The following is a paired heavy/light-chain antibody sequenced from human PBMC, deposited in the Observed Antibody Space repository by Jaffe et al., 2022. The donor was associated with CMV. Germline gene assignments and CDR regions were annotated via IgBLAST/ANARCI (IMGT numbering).Heavy chain of an antibody. CDR2: IYPATSDT. Sequence: EVQLVQSGAEVKKPGESLKISCKGSGYTFSNYWIGWVRQMPGKGLEWMAIIYPATSDTRDSPSFQGQVTISADKSISTAYLQWSSLKETDTAVYFCVRSSSLGAHDAFSVWGQGTMVTVSS. V-gene: IGHV5-51*01. J-gene: IGHJ3*01. CDR1: GYTFSNYW. D-gene: IGHD1-26*01. CDR3: VRSSSLGAHDAFSV.
Light chain of an antibody. J-gene: IGKJ1*01. CDR2: WAS. CDR3: QQYYYTPQT. V-gene: IGKV4-1*01. Sequence: DVVVTQSPDSLAVSLGERATINCKSSLNVFSSANNKNYLAWFQQKPRQPPRLLIYWASTRESGVPNRFSGSGSGTDFTLTISSLQAEDVAVYYCQQYYYTPQTFGQGTKVEIK. CDR1: LNVFSSANNKNY.